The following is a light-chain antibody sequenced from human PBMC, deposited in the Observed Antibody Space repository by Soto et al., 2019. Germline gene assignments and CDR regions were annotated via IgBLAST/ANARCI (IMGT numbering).Light chain of an antibody. V-gene: IGLV2-23*01. CDR2: EGS. CDR3: CSYAGSSTRVV. CDR1: SSDVGSYNL. Sequence: QSALTQPASVSGSPGQSITISCTGTSSDVGSYNLVSWYQQHPGKAPKLMIYEGSNRPSGVSNRFSGSKSGNTASLTISGLQAEDEADYYCCSYAGSSTRVVFGGGTKVTVL. J-gene: IGLJ2*01.